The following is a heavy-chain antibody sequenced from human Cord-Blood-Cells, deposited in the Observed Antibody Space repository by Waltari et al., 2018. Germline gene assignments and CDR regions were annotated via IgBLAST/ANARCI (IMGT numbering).Heavy chain of an antibody. Sequence: EVQLLESGGGLVQPGGSLRLSCAASGFTFSSYAMSWVRQPPGKGLEWVSAISGSGGSTYYADSVKGRFTISRDNSKNTLYLQMNSLRAEDTAVYYCAKDPLTGEAYYYYMDVWGKGTTVTVSS. CDR1: GFTFSSYA. CDR2: ISGSGGST. J-gene: IGHJ6*03. CDR3: AKDPLTGEAYYYYMDV. D-gene: IGHD7-27*01. V-gene: IGHV3-23*01.